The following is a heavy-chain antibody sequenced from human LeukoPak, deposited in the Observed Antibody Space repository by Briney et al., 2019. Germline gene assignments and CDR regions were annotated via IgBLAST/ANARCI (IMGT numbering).Heavy chain of an antibody. V-gene: IGHV4-34*01. Sequence: SETLSLTCAVYGGSFSGYYWSWIRQPPGKGLEWIGEINHSGGINYNPSLKSRVTISVDTSKNQFSLKLSSVTAADTAVYYCARGSGFWSGYLIDYWGQGTLVTVSS. CDR2: INHSGGI. D-gene: IGHD3-3*01. CDR3: ARGSGFWSGYLIDY. J-gene: IGHJ4*02. CDR1: GGSFSGYY.